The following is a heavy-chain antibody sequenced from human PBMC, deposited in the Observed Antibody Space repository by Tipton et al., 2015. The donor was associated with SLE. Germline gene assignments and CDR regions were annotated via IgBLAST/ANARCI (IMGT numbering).Heavy chain of an antibody. CDR1: GGSFSGYS. V-gene: IGHV4-34*01. J-gene: IGHJ4*03. CDR2: SNPSGNT. D-gene: IGHD3-10*01. Sequence: TLSLTCAVFGGSFSGYSWSWIRQPPGKGLEWVGESNPSGNTNYNPSLKSRVTIPVDTSKNQLSLKLTSVTAADTAVYYCARGAKERITLVRVRPYYFDYWGQGSLVTVSS. CDR3: ARGAKERITLVRVRPYYFDY.